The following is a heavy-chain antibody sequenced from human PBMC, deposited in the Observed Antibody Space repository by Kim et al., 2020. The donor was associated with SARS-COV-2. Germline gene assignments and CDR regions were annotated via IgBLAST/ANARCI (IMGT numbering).Heavy chain of an antibody. CDR2: NPNSGGK. Sequence: NPNSGGKNDAQKFQGRVTMTRDTSISTAYMELSRLRSDDTAVYYCARSWDYWGQGTLVTVSS. V-gene: IGHV1-2*02. J-gene: IGHJ4*02. CDR3: ARSWDY.